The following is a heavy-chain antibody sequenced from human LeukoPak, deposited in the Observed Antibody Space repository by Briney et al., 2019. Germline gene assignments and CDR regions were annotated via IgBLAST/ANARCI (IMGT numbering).Heavy chain of an antibody. D-gene: IGHD3-22*01. Sequence: GGSLRLSCAASGFTFDDYAMHCVRQAPGKGLEWVSGISWNSGSIGYADSVKGRFTISRDNAKNSLYLQMNSLRAEDTALYYCAKGDYSSGFDQFDYWGQGTLVTVSS. V-gene: IGHV3-9*01. CDR2: ISWNSGSI. CDR3: AKGDYSSGFDQFDY. CDR1: GFTFDDYA. J-gene: IGHJ4*02.